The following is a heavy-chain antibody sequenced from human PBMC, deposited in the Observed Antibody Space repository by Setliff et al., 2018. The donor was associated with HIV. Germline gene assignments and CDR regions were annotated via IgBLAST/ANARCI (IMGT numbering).Heavy chain of an antibody. CDR2: INPNSGDT. Sequence: GASVKVSCKASGYTFTGYYMHWVRQAPGQGLEWMGWINPNSGDTNYAQKFQGRVSMTRDTSTSTVYMELSSLRSEDTAVYYCARGRYGGNDLDYWGQGTLVTVSS. CDR1: GYTFTGYY. V-gene: IGHV1-2*02. D-gene: IGHD4-17*01. J-gene: IGHJ4*02. CDR3: ARGRYGGNDLDY.